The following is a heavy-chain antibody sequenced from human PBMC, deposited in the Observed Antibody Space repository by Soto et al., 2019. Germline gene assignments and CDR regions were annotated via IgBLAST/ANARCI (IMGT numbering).Heavy chain of an antibody. CDR1: GFTFSSDG. Sequence: QVQLVESGGVVVQPGRSLRLSCAASGFTFSSDGMHWVRRAPGKGLEWVAVISHDGSKKYYADSVKGRFTFSRDNSKNTLYRQMNSLRAEAPAVYYCAKDLLGPGRAYGMDAWGQGTTFTAS. J-gene: IGHJ6*02. D-gene: IGHD7-27*01. CDR2: ISHDGSKK. V-gene: IGHV3-30*18. CDR3: AKDLLGPGRAYGMDA.